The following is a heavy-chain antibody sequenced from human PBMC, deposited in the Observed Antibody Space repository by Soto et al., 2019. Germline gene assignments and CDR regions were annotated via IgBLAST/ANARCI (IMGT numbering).Heavy chain of an antibody. D-gene: IGHD1-26*01. CDR2: INPNSGGT. V-gene: IGHV1-2*04. Sequence: ASVKVSCKASGYTFTGYYMHWVRQAPGQGLEWMGCINPNSGGTNYAQKFQGWVTMTRDTSISTAYMELSRLRSDDTAVYYCARAQSGSYFHHGRFDPWGQGTLVTVSS. CDR3: ARAQSGSYFHHGRFDP. J-gene: IGHJ5*02. CDR1: GYTFTGYY.